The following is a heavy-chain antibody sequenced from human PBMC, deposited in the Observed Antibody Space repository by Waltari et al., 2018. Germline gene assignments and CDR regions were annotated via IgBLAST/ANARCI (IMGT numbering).Heavy chain of an antibody. V-gene: IGHV3-23*01. CDR1: GFTFSSYA. D-gene: IGHD4-17*01. J-gene: IGHJ4*02. CDR2: ISGSGGST. Sequence: EVQLLESGGGLVQPGGSLRLSCSASGFTFSSYAMHWVRQAPGKGLEWVSAISGSGGSTYYADSVKGRFTISRDNSKNTLYLQMNSLRAEDTAVYYCAKLGYYGGNSGDWGQGTLVTVSS. CDR3: AKLGYYGGNSGD.